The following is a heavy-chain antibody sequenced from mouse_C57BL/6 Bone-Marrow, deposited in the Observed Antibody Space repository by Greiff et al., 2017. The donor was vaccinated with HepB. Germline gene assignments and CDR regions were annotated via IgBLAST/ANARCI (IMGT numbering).Heavy chain of an antibody. Sequence: EVKLVESGGGLVQPGESLKLSCESNEYEFPSHDMSWVRKTPEKRLELVAAINSDGGSTYYPDTMERRFIISRDNTKKTPYLQMSSLRSEDTALYYCARHGDYDALDRFAYWGQGTLVTVSA. D-gene: IGHD2-4*01. CDR3: ARHGDYDALDRFAY. CDR1: EYEFPSHD. CDR2: INSDGGST. V-gene: IGHV5-2*01. J-gene: IGHJ3*01.